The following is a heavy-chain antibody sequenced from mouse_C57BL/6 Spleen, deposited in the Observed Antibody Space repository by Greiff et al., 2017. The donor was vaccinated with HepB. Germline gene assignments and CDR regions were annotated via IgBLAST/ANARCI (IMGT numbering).Heavy chain of an antibody. Sequence: QVQLKESGAELVRPGASVKLSCKASGYTFTDYYINWVKQRPGQGLEWIARIYPGSGNTYYNEKFKGKATLTAEKSSSTAYMQLSSLTSEDSAVYFCATFFDYWGQGTTLTVSS. CDR1: GYTFTDYY. V-gene: IGHV1-76*01. CDR3: ATFFDY. J-gene: IGHJ2*01. CDR2: IYPGSGNT.